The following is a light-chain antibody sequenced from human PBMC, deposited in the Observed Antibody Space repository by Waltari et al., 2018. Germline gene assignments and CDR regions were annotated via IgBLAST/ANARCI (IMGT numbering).Light chain of an antibody. V-gene: IGKV3-11*01. J-gene: IGKJ4*01. Sequence: EIVFTQSPATLSLSPGERATLSCRASQSVRVYFAWYHQKPGQAPRLLIYDTSNRASGTPDRFSGSGSGTDFSLSISSLEPEDFAVYYCQQRHNWPLTFGGGTKVEIK. CDR2: DTS. CDR1: QSVRVY. CDR3: QQRHNWPLT.